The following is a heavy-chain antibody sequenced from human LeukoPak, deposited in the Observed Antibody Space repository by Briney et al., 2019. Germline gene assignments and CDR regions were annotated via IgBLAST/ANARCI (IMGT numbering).Heavy chain of an antibody. CDR2: ISGSGGST. V-gene: IGHV3-23*01. CDR3: AKDTDDFWIFDY. CDR1: GFTFSSYA. J-gene: IGHJ4*02. D-gene: IGHD3-3*01. Sequence: GGSLRLSCAASGFTFSSYAMSWVRQAPGKGLEWVSAISGSGGSTYYADSVKGRFTISRDNSKNTLYLQMNSLSAEDTAVYYCAKDTDDFWIFDYWGQGTLVTVSS.